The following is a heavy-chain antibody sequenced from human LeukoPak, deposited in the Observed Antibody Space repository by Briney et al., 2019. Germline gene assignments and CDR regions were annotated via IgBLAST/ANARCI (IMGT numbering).Heavy chain of an antibody. J-gene: IGHJ4*02. CDR3: AKDAQRGFDYSNSLEN. CDR1: KFTFSHFG. V-gene: IGHV3-33*06. Sequence: GGSLRLSCAASKFTFSHFGMHWVRQAPGKGLEWVAAIWNDGSGQYYAESVKGRFTVSRDNSHNTLYLQMNSLRPEDTAVYYCAKDAQRGFDYSNSLENWGQGTLVIASS. D-gene: IGHD4-11*01. CDR2: IWNDGSGQ.